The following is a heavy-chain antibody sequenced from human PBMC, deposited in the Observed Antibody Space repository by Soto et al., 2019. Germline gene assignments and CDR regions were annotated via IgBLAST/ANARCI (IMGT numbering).Heavy chain of an antibody. CDR2: ISGSGGST. D-gene: IGHD2-21*01. Sequence: GGSLRLSCAASGFTFSSYAMSWVRQAPGKGLEWVSTISGSGGSTYYADSVKGRFTISRDNSKNTLYLQMNSLRAEDTAVYYCAKDRSYCGGDCYSLYSLDYWGQGTLVTVSS. J-gene: IGHJ4*02. CDR3: AKDRSYCGGDCYSLYSLDY. V-gene: IGHV3-23*01. CDR1: GFTFSSYA.